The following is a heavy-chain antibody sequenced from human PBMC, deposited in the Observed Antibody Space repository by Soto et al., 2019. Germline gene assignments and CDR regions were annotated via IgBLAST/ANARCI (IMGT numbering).Heavy chain of an antibody. J-gene: IGHJ6*02. CDR1: GGSFSGYY. Sequence: SETLSLTCAVYGGSFSGYYWSWIRQPPGKGLEWIGEINHGGSTNYNPSLKSRVTISVDTSKNQFSLKLSSVTAADTAVYYCARGRRYTPVAGTDYYYYYGMDVWGQGTTVTVSS. V-gene: IGHV4-34*01. CDR2: INHGGST. D-gene: IGHD6-19*01. CDR3: ARGRRYTPVAGTDYYYYYGMDV.